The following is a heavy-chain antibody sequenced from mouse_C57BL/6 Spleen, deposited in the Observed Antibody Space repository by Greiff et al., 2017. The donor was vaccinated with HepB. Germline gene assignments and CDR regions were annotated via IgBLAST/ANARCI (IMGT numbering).Heavy chain of an antibody. D-gene: IGHD4-1*01. Sequence: QVQVQQSGAELVKPGASVKLSCKASGYTFTEYTIHWVKQRSGQGLEWIGWFYPGSGSIKYNEKFKDKATLTADKSSSTVYMELSRLTSEDSAVYFCARHEEGAVELTGTGAMDYWGQGTSVTVSS. CDR1: GYTFTEYT. V-gene: IGHV1-62-2*01. CDR2: FYPGSGSI. J-gene: IGHJ4*01. CDR3: ARHEEGAVELTGTGAMDY.